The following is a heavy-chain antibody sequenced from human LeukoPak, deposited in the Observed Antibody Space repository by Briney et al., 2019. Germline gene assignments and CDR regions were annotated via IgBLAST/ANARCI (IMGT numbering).Heavy chain of an antibody. V-gene: IGHV1-69*13. CDR3: ARGDWNDVSDY. CDR1: GGTFSSSA. CDR2: IIPIFGTA. D-gene: IGHD1-1*01. J-gene: IGHJ4*02. Sequence: SVKVSCKASGGTFSSSAISCVRQAPGQGLEWMGGIIPIFGTANYAQKFQGRVTITADESTSTAYMELSSLRSEDTAVYYCARGDWNDVSDYWGQGTLVTVSS.